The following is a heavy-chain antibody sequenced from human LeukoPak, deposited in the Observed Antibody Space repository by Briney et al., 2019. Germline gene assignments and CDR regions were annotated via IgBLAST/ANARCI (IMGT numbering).Heavy chain of an antibody. CDR3: ARIRRHSSGYYFFDY. CDR1: GYSFTSYW. Sequence: GESLKISCKGSGYSFTSYWIGWVRQMPGKGLEWMGIIYPGDSDTRYSPSFQGQVTISADKSISTAYLQWSSLKASDTAMYYCARIRRHSSGYYFFDYWGQGTLVTVSS. V-gene: IGHV5-51*01. D-gene: IGHD3-22*01. J-gene: IGHJ4*02. CDR2: IYPGDSDT.